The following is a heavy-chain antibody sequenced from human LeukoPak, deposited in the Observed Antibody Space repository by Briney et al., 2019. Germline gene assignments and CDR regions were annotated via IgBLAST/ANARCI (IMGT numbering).Heavy chain of an antibody. CDR1: GGTFSSYA. CDR2: IIPIFGTA. D-gene: IGHD1-1*01. CDR3: SKLLAYYYYMDV. Sequence: SVKVSCKASGGTFSSYAISWVRQAPGQGLEWMGGIIPIFGTANYARKFQGRVTITADESTSTAYMELSGLRSEDTAVYYCSKLLAYYYYMDVWGKGTTVTVS. V-gene: IGHV1-69*01. J-gene: IGHJ6*03.